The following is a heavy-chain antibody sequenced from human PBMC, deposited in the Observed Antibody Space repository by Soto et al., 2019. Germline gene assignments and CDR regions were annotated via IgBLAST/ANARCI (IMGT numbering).Heavy chain of an antibody. CDR1: GYTFTGYY. CDR3: ARGSTIVVGGYYYYGMDV. CDR2: INPNSGGT. Sequence: ASVKVSCKASGYTFTGYYMHWVRQAPGQGLEWMGWINPNSGGTNYAQKFQGWVTMTRDTSISTAYMELSRLRSDDTAVYYCARGSTIVVGGYYYYGMDVWGQGTTVTVSS. V-gene: IGHV1-2*04. D-gene: IGHD3-22*01. J-gene: IGHJ6*02.